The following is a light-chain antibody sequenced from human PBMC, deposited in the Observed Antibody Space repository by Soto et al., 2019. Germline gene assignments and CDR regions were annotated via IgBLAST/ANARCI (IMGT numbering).Light chain of an antibody. Sequence: QSVLTQPPSASGTPGQRVTISCSGSSSNIGSNTVNWYQQLPGTAPKLLIYCNNHRPSGVPDRFSGSKSGTSASLAISGLQSEDEDDYYCAAWDDSLNSYVFGTGTKVTVL. V-gene: IGLV1-44*01. CDR3: AAWDDSLNSYV. J-gene: IGLJ1*01. CDR2: CNN. CDR1: SSNIGSNT.